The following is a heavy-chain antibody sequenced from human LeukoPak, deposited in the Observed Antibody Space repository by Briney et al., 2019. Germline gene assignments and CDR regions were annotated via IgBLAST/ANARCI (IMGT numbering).Heavy chain of an antibody. CDR3: ARGGRSIAARIFWYFDL. V-gene: IGHV3-74*01. J-gene: IGHJ2*01. CDR2: INSDGSST. D-gene: IGHD6-6*01. Sequence: GGSLRLSCAASGFTFSSYWMHWVRQAPGKGLVWVSRINSDGSSTSYADSVKGRFTISRDNAKNTLYLQMNSLRVWDTAVYYCARGGRSIAARIFWYFDLWGRGTLVTVSS. CDR1: GFTFSSYW.